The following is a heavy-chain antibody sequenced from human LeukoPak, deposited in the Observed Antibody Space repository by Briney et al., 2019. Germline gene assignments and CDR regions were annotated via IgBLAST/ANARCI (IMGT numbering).Heavy chain of an antibody. Sequence: ASVKVSCKASGYTFTGYYMHWVRQAPGQGLEWMGWINPNSGGTNYAQKFQGRVTMTRDTSISTAYMELSRLRSDDTAVYYCARDGYYDSSGYFNPTAKRFFYYMDVWGKGTTVTVSS. D-gene: IGHD3-22*01. CDR1: GYTFTGYY. CDR3: ARDGYYDSSGYFNPTAKRFFYYMDV. J-gene: IGHJ6*03. V-gene: IGHV1-2*02. CDR2: INPNSGGT.